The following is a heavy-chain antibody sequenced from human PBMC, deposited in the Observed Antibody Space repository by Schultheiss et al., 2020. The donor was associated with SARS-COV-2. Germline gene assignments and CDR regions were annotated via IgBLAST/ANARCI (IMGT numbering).Heavy chain of an antibody. J-gene: IGHJ4*02. Sequence: ASVKVSCKASGYTFTSYDINWVRQAPGQGLEWVGWISAHNGDTSSAHKFRDRVTMTIDISTRTAYMELKSLTSDDTAVYYCARDFGGYYDSSGHPGLDYWGQGTLVTVSS. V-gene: IGHV1-18*01. CDR1: GYTFTSYD. CDR3: ARDFGGYYDSSGHPGLDY. D-gene: IGHD3-22*01. CDR2: ISAHNGDT.